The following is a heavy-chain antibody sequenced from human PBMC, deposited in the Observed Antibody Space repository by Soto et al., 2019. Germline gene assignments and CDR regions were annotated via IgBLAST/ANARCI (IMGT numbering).Heavy chain of an antibody. D-gene: IGHD3-22*01. V-gene: IGHV3-48*03. Sequence: PGGSLRLSCAASGFTFSSYEMNWVRHAPGKGLEWVSYISSSGSTIYYADSVKGRFTISRDNAKNSLYLQMNSLRAEDKAVYYCARDTYYYDSSGYYLYYYGMDVWGQGTPVAVSS. CDR2: ISSSGSTI. CDR3: ARDTYYYDSSGYYLYYYGMDV. CDR1: GFTFSSYE. J-gene: IGHJ6*01.